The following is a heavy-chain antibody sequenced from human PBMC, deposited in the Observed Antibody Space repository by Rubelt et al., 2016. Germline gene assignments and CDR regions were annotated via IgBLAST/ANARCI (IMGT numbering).Heavy chain of an antibody. CDR3: AKHQYYVPLWYFDL. D-gene: IGHD2/OR15-2a*01. V-gene: IGHV3-30*02. J-gene: IGHJ2*01. CDR1: GFPFSNYG. Sequence: GGSLRLSCAASGFPFSNYGMHWVRQAPGKGLEWVSFMRYDGSEKYYADSVKGRFTISRDNSKNTLYLQMNSLRAEDTAVYYCAKHQYYVPLWYFDLWGRGTLVTVSS. CDR2: MRYDGSEK.